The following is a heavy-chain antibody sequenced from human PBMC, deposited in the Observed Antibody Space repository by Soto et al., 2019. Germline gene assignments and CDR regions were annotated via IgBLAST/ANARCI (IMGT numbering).Heavy chain of an antibody. CDR2: ITPIYPTT. Sequence: QVQLVQSGAEVRKPGSSVQVSCKASGGTFYTYTFSWVRQAPGQGLEWMGSITPIYPTTNYAEKFQGRLTVTADGSTSTAYMELSSLTSDDTAVYYCAIIPRYSVTTSDDLDSWGQGTLVTVSS. CDR3: AIIPRYSVTTSDDLDS. CDR1: GGTFYTYT. J-gene: IGHJ4*02. V-gene: IGHV1-69*15. D-gene: IGHD5-18*01.